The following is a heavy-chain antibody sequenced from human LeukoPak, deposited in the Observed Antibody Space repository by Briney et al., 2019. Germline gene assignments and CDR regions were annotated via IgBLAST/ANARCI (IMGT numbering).Heavy chain of an antibody. V-gene: IGHV3-23*01. J-gene: IGHJ4*02. Sequence: PGASLRLSCAASGFTFSTYAMNWVRRAPGKGLQWVSGFSGGGYTYYADSVKGGFTISRDNSKNTLYLQMNSLRAEDTAVYYCAKGVDYDILTGSDYWGQGTLVTVSS. CDR1: GFTFSTYA. CDR3: AKGVDYDILTGSDY. D-gene: IGHD3-9*01. CDR2: FSGGGYT.